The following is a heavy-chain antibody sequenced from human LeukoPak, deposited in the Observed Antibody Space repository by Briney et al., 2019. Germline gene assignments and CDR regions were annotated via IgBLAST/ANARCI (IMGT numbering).Heavy chain of an antibody. CDR1: GFTFSSYS. J-gene: IGHJ4*02. CDR3: ARLSVGYCSSTSCYSADY. Sequence: PGGSLRLSCAASGFTFSSYSMNWIRQPPGKGLEWIGSIYYSGSTYYNPSLKSRVTISVDTSKNQFSLKLSSVTAADTAVYYCARLSVGYCSSTSCYSADYWGQGTLVTVSS. V-gene: IGHV4-39*07. D-gene: IGHD2-2*01. CDR2: IYYSGST.